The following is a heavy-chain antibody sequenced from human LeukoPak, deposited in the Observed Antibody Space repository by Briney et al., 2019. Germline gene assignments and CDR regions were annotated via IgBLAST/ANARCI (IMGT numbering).Heavy chain of an antibody. V-gene: IGHV4-59*01. J-gene: IGHJ4*02. Sequence: PSETLSLTCTVSGGSMTTDYWSWIRQPPGKGLEWIGYIYYSGSTNYNPSLKSRLTISVDTSKNQFSLKMSSVTAADTAVYYCARDAAAGVFFDYWGQGTLVTVSS. CDR2: IYYSGST. CDR1: GGSMTTDY. D-gene: IGHD6-13*01. CDR3: ARDAAAGVFFDY.